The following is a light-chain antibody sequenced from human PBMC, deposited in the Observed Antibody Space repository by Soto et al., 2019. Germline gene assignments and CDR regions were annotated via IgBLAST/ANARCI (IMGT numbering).Light chain of an antibody. CDR2: ESS. CDR3: QQYGRPPWT. CDR1: QGISTL. J-gene: IGKJ1*01. V-gene: IGKV1-9*01. Sequence: DIQMTQSPSSLSASVGDRVTITCRASQGISTLLAWYQQKPGKAPKVLIYESSLLQSGVPSRFSGSGSGTDFTLTISRLEPEDFAVYFCQQYGRPPWTFGQGTKVDI.